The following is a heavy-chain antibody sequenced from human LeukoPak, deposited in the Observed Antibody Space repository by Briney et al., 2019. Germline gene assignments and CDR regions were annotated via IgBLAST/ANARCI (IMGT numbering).Heavy chain of an antibody. CDR1: GGSISSYY. D-gene: IGHD3-9*01. CDR2: IYYSGST. V-gene: IGHV4-59*08. J-gene: IGHJ3*02. CDR3: ARKTGLDALDI. Sequence: SETLSLTCTVSGGSISSYYWSWIRQPPGKGLEWIGYIYYSGSTNYNPSLKSRVTISVDTSKNQFSLKLSSVTAADTAVYYCARKTGLDALDIWGQGTMVTVSS.